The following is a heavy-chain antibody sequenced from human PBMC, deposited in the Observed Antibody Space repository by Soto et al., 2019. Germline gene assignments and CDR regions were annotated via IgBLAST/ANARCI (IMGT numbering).Heavy chain of an antibody. Sequence: PGGSLRLSCEASGFTFSAYTMNWVRQVPGKGLQWVSGIFGGGGTTYYADSVKGRFTISRDISKNTLYLQMNSLRAEDTAVYYCAKVERYSRSQPLIWGRGTLVTVSS. CDR1: GFTFSAYT. CDR2: IFGGGGTT. V-gene: IGHV3-23*01. J-gene: IGHJ4*02. CDR3: AKVERYSRSQPLI. D-gene: IGHD6-13*01.